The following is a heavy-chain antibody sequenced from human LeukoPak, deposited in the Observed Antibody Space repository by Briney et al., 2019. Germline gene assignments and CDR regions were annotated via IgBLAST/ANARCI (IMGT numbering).Heavy chain of an antibody. D-gene: IGHD2-15*01. V-gene: IGHV3-11*01. CDR2: SSRGGGTI. CDR3: ARHAGGGIFDY. CDR1: GFTFSDYY. Sequence: PGGSLRLSCAASGFTFSDYYMSWVRQAPGMGLEWISYSSRGGGTIYNADSVKGRFTKARDNAKNSRYLQMTSLRAEDTAVFYCARHAGGGIFDYWGQGTLVTVSS. J-gene: IGHJ4*02.